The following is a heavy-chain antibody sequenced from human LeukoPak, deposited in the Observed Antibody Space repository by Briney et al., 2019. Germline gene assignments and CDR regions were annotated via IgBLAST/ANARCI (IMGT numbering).Heavy chain of an antibody. CDR3: ARDLAYSRLDY. CDR2: INPEGSEK. J-gene: IGHJ4*02. D-gene: IGHD5-18*01. Sequence: HPGGSLRLSCAVSGLTFSSSWMDWVRQAPGKGLEWVASINPEGSEKYSADSVKGRFTISRDNAKNSLYLQMDSLRVEDTAFYYCARDLAYSRLDYWGQGMLVIVSS. V-gene: IGHV3-7*01. CDR1: GLTFSSSW.